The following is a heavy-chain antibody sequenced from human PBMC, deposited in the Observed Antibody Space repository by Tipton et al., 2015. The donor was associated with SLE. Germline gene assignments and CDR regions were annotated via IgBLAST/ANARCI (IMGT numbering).Heavy chain of an antibody. V-gene: IGHV4-31*03. CDR2: IYYTGST. CDR1: GGSINSGGYY. D-gene: IGHD3-10*01. Sequence: TLSLTCTVSGGSINSGGYYWSWIRQHPGKGLEWIGYIYYTGSTHYNPSLRSRVTISVDTTKTQFSLKVSSVTAADAAVYYCASPGGGSGSFDAFDIWGQGTFVAVSS. CDR3: ASPGGGSGSFDAFDI. J-gene: IGHJ3*02.